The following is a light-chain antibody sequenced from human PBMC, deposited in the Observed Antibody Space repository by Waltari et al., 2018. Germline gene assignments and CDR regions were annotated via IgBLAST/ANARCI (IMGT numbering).Light chain of an antibody. CDR1: QSVSRA. Sequence: SCRARQSVSRALVWYQQKPGQAPRLLIYGVSNRATGIPDRFSGSVSGTDFSLTISRLEPEDFSVYYCQNYERLPATFGQGTRVEIK. J-gene: IGKJ1*01. CDR2: GVS. V-gene: IGKV3-20*01. CDR3: QNYERLPAT.